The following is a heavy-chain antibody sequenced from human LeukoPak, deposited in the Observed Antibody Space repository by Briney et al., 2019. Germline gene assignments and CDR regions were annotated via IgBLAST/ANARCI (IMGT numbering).Heavy chain of an antibody. CDR3: ARGTAITAGIDF. J-gene: IGHJ4*02. CDR2: INPEGAST. D-gene: IGHD6-19*01. CDR1: GFTLGSYA. Sequence: PGGSLRLSCAGSGFTLGSYAMSWVRQAPGKGLVWVSQINPEGASTTYGDPAKGRFTASRDNAKNALHLQMNSLRVDDTAVYYCARGTAITAGIDFWGQGTLVTVSS. V-gene: IGHV3-74*01.